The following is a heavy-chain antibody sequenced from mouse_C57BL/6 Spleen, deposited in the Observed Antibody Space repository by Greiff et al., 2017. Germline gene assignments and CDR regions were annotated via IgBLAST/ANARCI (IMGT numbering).Heavy chain of an antibody. Sequence: VKLLESGPGLVQPSPSLSISCTASGFSLTSYGVHWVRQSPGKGLEWLGVIWNGGSTDYNAAFISRLSISKDNSKGQVFFKMNSLQADDTAIYYCARDYALYYYAMDYWGQGTSVTVSS. J-gene: IGHJ4*01. V-gene: IGHV2-2*01. CDR3: ARDYALYYYAMDY. D-gene: IGHD1-1*02. CDR2: IWNGGST. CDR1: GFSLTSYG.